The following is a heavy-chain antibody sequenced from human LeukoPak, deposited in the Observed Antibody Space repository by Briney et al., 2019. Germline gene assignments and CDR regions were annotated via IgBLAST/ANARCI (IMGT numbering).Heavy chain of an antibody. D-gene: IGHD6-6*01. J-gene: IGHJ6*02. CDR1: GFTVSSNY. V-gene: IGHV3-66*01. CDR3: ARDGYSGSSGSNYYYYGMDV. Sequence: PGGSLRLSCAASGFTVSSNYMSWVRQATGKGLEWVSVIYSGGSTYYADSVKGRFTISRDNSKNTLYLQMNSLRAEDTAVYYCARDGYSGSSGSNYYYYGMDVWGQGTTVTVSS. CDR2: IYSGGST.